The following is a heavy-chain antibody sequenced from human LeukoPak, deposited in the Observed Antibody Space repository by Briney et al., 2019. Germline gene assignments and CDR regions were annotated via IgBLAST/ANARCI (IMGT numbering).Heavy chain of an antibody. V-gene: IGHV3-7*04. CDR1: GFTFINYW. Sequence: GGSLRLSCATSGFTFINYWMSWVRQAPGKGLEWVANIKADGRQTYYVDSVKGRFTISRDNAKNSLYLEMNSLRAEDTAVYYCVRDSSGTTLDYFDYWGQGTLVTVSS. CDR2: IKADGRQT. J-gene: IGHJ4*02. D-gene: IGHD4-17*01. CDR3: VRDSSGTTLDYFDY.